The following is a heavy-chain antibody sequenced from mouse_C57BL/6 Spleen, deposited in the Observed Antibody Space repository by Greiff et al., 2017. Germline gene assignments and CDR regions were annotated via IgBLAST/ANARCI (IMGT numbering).Heavy chain of an antibody. J-gene: IGHJ1*03. CDR2: ISSGGSYT. D-gene: IGHD1-1*01. V-gene: IGHV5-6*01. Sequence: EVQLQQSGGDLVKPGGSLKLSCAASGFTFSSYGMSWVRQTPDKRLEWVATISSGGSYTYYPDSVKGRFTISRDNAKNTLYLQMSSLKSEDTAMYYCARLTTVVEDYWYVDVWGTGTTVTVSS. CDR3: ARLTTVVEDYWYVDV. CDR1: GFTFSSYG.